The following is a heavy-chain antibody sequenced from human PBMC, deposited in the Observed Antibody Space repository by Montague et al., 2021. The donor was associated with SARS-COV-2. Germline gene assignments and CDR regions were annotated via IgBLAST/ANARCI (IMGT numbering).Heavy chain of an antibody. CDR3: AGGIMEYYDFWSGYYPGYYYYYGMDV. V-gene: IGHV3-30*04. CDR2: ISYDGSNK. J-gene: IGHJ6*02. CDR1: GFTFSSYA. Sequence: SLRLSCAASGFTFSSYAMHWVRQAPGKGLEWVAVISYDGSNKYYADSVKGRFTISRDNSKNTLYLQMNSLRAEDTAVYYCAGGIMEYYDFWSGYYPGYYYYYGMDVWGQGTTVTVSS. D-gene: IGHD3-3*01.